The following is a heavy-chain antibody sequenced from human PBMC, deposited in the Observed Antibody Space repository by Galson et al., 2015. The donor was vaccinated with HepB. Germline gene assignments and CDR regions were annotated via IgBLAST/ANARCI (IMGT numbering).Heavy chain of an antibody. Sequence: SLRLSCAASGFTFSSYWMSWVRQAPGKGLEWVANIKQDGSEKYYVDSVKGRFTISRDNAKNSLYLQMNSLRAEDTAVYYCARGFIAARPGAFDIWGQGTMVTVSS. V-gene: IGHV3-7*03. CDR1: GFTFSSYW. CDR2: IKQDGSEK. J-gene: IGHJ3*02. D-gene: IGHD6-6*01. CDR3: ARGFIAARPGAFDI.